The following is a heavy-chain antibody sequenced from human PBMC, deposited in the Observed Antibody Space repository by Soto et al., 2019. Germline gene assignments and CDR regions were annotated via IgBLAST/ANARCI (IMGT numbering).Heavy chain of an antibody. Sequence: SVKVSCKASGGTFSSYAISWVRQAPGQGLEWMGGIIPIFGTANYAQKFQGRVTITADESTSTAYMELSSLRSEDTAVYYCARDRRYYYDSSGYYYGMDVWGQGTTVTVSS. CDR3: ARDRRYYYDSSGYYYGMDV. CDR1: GGTFSSYA. J-gene: IGHJ6*02. CDR2: IIPIFGTA. D-gene: IGHD3-22*01. V-gene: IGHV1-69*13.